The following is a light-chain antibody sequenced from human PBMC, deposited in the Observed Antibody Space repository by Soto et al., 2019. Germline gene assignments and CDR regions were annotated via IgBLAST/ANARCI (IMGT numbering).Light chain of an antibody. J-gene: IGKJ1*01. V-gene: IGKV3-15*01. Sequence: EIVLTQSPATLSVTAGGTVTLSCRASQSIRTNVAWYQQIPGQAPRLLVYGASTRAAGVPARFSGSGSGIAFTLTMSSLQSEDSAFYYCQQYFNWPLTWTFGPGTKVQIK. CDR1: QSIRTN. CDR2: GAS. CDR3: QQYFNWPLTWT.